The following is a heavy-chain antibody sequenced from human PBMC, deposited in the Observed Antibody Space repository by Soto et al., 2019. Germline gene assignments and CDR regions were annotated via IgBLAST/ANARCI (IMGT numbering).Heavy chain of an antibody. D-gene: IGHD1-26*01. J-gene: IGHJ6*04. Sequence: GESLKISCKGFGYTFPNHWINWVRLVPGKGLGWLGIVFPGDFDTRYGPSLQGHVIISVDKSISTAYLQWTRLRASDTAIYYCAKSIEGGPMDVWGKGTTVTFPS. CDR2: VFPGDFDT. CDR3: AKSIEGGPMDV. CDR1: GYTFPNHW. V-gene: IGHV5-51*01.